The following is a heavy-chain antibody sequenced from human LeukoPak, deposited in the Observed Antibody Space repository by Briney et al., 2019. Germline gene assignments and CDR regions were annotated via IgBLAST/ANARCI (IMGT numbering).Heavy chain of an antibody. J-gene: IGHJ5*02. CDR3: ARLILRGSSWQHNWFDP. D-gene: IGHD6-13*01. V-gene: IGHV3-21*01. CDR1: GFTFSSYS. Sequence: GGSLRLSCAASGFTFSSYSMNWVRQAPGKGLEWVSSISSSSSYIYYADSVKGRFTISRDNAKNSLYLQMSSLRAEDTAVYYCARLILRGSSWQHNWFDPWGQGTLVTVSS. CDR2: ISSSSSYI.